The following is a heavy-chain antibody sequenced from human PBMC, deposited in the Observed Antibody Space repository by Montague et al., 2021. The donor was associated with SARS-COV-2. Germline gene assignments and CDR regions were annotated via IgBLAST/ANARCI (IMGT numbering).Heavy chain of an antibody. D-gene: IGHD2-15*01. CDR3: ARHPIGSFPRYGMDV. J-gene: IGHJ6*02. CDR2: IYYSGST. Sequence: SETLSLTCTVSGGSTSSYYWSWIRQPPGKGLEWIGYIYYSGSTNYNPSLKSRVTISVDTSKNQFSLKLSSVTAADTAVYYCARHPIGSFPRYGMDVWGQGTTVTVSS. CDR1: GGSTSSYY. V-gene: IGHV4-59*08.